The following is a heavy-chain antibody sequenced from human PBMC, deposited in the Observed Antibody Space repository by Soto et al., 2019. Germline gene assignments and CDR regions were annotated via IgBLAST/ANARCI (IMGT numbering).Heavy chain of an antibody. J-gene: IGHJ6*02. CDR3: ARSLGYCSSTSCYTDYYYGMDV. CDR2: IIPIFGTA. V-gene: IGHV1-69*01. Sequence: QVQLVQSGAEVKKPGSSVKVSCKASGGTFSSYAISWVRQAPGQGLEWMGGIIPIFGTANYAQKFQGGVTITADESTSTAYMELSSLRSEDTAVYYCARSLGYCSSTSCYTDYYYGMDVWGQGTTVTVSS. CDR1: GGTFSSYA. D-gene: IGHD2-2*02.